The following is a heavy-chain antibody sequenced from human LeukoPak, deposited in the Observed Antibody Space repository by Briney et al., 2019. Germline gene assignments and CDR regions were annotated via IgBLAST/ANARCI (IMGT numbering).Heavy chain of an antibody. D-gene: IGHD6-13*01. J-gene: IGHJ4*02. CDR1: GSSLTTSGVG. V-gene: IGHV2-5*02. CDR3: AHISRRSYYFDS. CDR2: IYWDDDA. Sequence: SGPTLLHPTPTLTLTCTLTGSSLTTSGVGVGWIRQPPVKALAWIALIYWDDDARYTESLKSRLTITKDTSKNQVVLTMTNLDPVDTGTYYCAHISRRSYYFDSGGQGPLATVS.